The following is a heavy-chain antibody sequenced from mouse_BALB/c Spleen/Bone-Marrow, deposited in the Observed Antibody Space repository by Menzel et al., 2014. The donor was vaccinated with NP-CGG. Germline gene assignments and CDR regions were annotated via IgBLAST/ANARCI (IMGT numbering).Heavy chain of an antibody. CDR2: IYPGDGDT. J-gene: IGHJ2*01. CDR3: ARGGISVDY. Sequence: QVQLKESGAELVGPGSSVKISCKASGYAFSVYWMNWVKQRPGQGLEWIGQIYPGDGDTNYDGKFKGRATLTADKSSNTAYMQLSSLTSEDSAVYFCARGGISVDYWGQGTTLTVSS. CDR1: GYAFSVYW. V-gene: IGHV1-80*01.